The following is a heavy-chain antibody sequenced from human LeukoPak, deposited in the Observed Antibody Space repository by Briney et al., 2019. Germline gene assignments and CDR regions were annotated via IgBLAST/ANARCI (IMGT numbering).Heavy chain of an antibody. CDR2: ISYDGSDK. V-gene: IGHV3-30-3*01. CDR3: ARGDYDSSGSHDAFDI. CDR1: GFTFSSYA. Sequence: GRSLRLSCAASGFTFSSYAMHWVRQAPGKGLEWVAVISYDGSDKYYADSVKGRFTISRDNSKNTLYLQMNSLRAEDTAVYYCARGDYDSSGSHDAFDIWGQGTMVTVSS. D-gene: IGHD3-22*01. J-gene: IGHJ3*02.